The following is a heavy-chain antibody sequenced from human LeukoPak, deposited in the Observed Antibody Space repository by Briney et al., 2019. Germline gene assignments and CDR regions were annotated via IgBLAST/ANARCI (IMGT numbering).Heavy chain of an antibody. CDR1: GYTFTSYG. V-gene: IGHV1-18*01. CDR3: ASNYYDSSGSTTWFDP. D-gene: IGHD3-22*01. Sequence: ASVKVSCKASGYTFTSYGISWVRQAPGQGLEWMGWISAYNGNTNYAQKLQGRVTMTTDTSTSTAYMELRSLRSVDTAVYYCASNYYDSSGSTTWFDPWGQGTLVTVSS. CDR2: ISAYNGNT. J-gene: IGHJ5*02.